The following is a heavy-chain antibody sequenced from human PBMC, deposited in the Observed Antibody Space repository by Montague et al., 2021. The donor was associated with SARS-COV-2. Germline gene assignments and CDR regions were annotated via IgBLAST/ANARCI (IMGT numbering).Heavy chain of an antibody. V-gene: IGHV4-39*01. CDR3: ARQGDQLLLEYWFDP. J-gene: IGHJ5*02. Sequence: SETLSLTCTVSGGSISSSSYYWGWIRQPPGKGLEWIGSIYYSGSTYYNPSLKSRVTISVDTSKNQFSLKLSSVTAADTDVYYCARQGDQLLLEYWFDPWGQGTLVTVSS. CDR1: GGSISSSSYY. D-gene: IGHD2-2*01. CDR2: IYYSGST.